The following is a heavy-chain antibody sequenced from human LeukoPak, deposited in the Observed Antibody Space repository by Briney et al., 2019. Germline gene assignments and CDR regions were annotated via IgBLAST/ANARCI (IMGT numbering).Heavy chain of an antibody. Sequence: SETLSLTCTVSGGSISSGSYYWSWIRPHPGKGLEWIGYIYYSGSTYYNPSLKSRVTISVDTSKNQFSLKLSSVTAADTAVYYCATSRTGFDPWGQGTLVTVSS. CDR3: ATSRTGFDP. V-gene: IGHV4-31*03. CDR2: IYYSGST. J-gene: IGHJ5*02. CDR1: GGSISSGSYY.